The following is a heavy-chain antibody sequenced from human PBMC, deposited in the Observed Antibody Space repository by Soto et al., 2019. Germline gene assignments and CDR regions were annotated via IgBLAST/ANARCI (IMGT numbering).Heavy chain of an antibody. D-gene: IGHD2-8*01. J-gene: IGHJ3*02. Sequence: GGSLRLSCAASGFTFSDYYMSWIRQAPGKGLEWVSYISSSSSYTNYADSVKGRFTISRDNAKNSLYLQMNSLRAEDTAVYYCARGVYAYAFDIWGQGTMVTVSS. CDR3: ARGVYAYAFDI. CDR2: ISSSSSYT. CDR1: GFTFSDYY. V-gene: IGHV3-11*06.